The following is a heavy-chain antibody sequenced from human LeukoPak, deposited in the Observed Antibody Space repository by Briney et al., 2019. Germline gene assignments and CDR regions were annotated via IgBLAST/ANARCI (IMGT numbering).Heavy chain of an antibody. D-gene: IGHD2-15*01. J-gene: IGHJ4*02. V-gene: IGHV1-69*04. Sequence: SVKVPCKASGGTFSSYAISWVRQAPGQGLEWMGRIIPILGIANYAQKFQGRVTITADKSTSTAYMELSSLRSEDTAVYYCAGRDCSGGSCYSRFYLFDYWGQGTLVTVSS. CDR1: GGTFSSYA. CDR2: IIPILGIA. CDR3: AGRDCSGGSCYSRFYLFDY.